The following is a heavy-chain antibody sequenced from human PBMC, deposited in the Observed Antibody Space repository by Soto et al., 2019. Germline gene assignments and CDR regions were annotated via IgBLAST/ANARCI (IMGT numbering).Heavy chain of an antibody. Sequence: SETLSLTCAVYGGSFSGYYWSWIRQPPGKGLEWIGEISHSGSTNYNPSLKSRVTISVDTSKNQFSLKLSSVTAADTAVYYCARRTVTTFTTPAWVDYWGQGTLVTVSS. CDR3: ARRTVTTFTTPAWVDY. D-gene: IGHD4-17*01. V-gene: IGHV4-34*01. CDR1: GGSFSGYY. CDR2: ISHSGST. J-gene: IGHJ4*02.